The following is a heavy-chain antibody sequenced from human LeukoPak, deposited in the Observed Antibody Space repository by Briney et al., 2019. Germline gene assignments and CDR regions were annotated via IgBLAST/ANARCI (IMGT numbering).Heavy chain of an antibody. D-gene: IGHD3-16*01. V-gene: IGHV3-7*03. J-gene: IGHJ6*02. CDR3: ARGGGLDV. CDR2: INHNGNVN. Sequence: PGGSLRLSCAASGFTFSSYWMNWARQAPGKGLEWVASINHNGNVNYYVDSVKGRFTISRDNAENSLYLQMSNLRAEDTPVYFCARGGGLDVWGQGATVTVSS. CDR1: GFTFSSYW.